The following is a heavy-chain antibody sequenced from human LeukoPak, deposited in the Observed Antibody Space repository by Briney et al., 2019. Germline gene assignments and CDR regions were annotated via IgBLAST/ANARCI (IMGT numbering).Heavy chain of an antibody. V-gene: IGHV1-2*02. D-gene: IGHD6-6*01. J-gene: IGHJ4*02. CDR2: INPNSGGT. CDR3: ARVAPDSSSKNAVFDY. Sequence: GASVKVSCKASGYTFTGYYMHWVRQAPGQGLEWMGWINPNSGGTNYAQKFQGRVTMTRDTSISTAYMELSRLRSDDTAVYYCARVAPDSSSKNAVFDYWGQGTLVTVSS. CDR1: GYTFTGYY.